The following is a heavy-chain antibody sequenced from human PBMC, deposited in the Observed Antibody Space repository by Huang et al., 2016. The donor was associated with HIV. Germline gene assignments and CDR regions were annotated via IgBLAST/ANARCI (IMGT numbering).Heavy chain of an antibody. CDR1: GYTLNELS. J-gene: IGHJ3*02. CDR2: FAPEHGET. CDR3: AAGYDTYYDI. V-gene: IGHV1-24*01. D-gene: IGHD2-21*01. Sequence: QVQLVQSGAEVKKPGASVNVSCKVSGYTLNELSIHWVRQAPGKGLEWMVGFAPEHGETIYAQNFQGRVTMTEETSTDTAYMELHSLRPEDTAVYYCAAGYDTYYDIWGQGTMVIASS.